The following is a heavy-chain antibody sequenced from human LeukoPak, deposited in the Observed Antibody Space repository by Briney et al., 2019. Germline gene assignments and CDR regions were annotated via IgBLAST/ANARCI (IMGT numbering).Heavy chain of an antibody. D-gene: IGHD3-10*01. V-gene: IGHV1-18*01. CDR2: ISANDGNT. J-gene: IGHJ4*02. Sequence: ASVKVSCKASGYTFTSYGISWVRQALGQGLEWMGWISANDGNTDYPQKLQGRVTMTTDTSTSTAYMELRSLRSDGTAVYYCARESHVTREDYWGQGTLVTVSS. CDR3: ARESHVTREDY. CDR1: GYTFTSYG.